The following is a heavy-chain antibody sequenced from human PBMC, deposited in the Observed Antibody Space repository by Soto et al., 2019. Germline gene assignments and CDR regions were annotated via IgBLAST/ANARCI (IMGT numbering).Heavy chain of an antibody. V-gene: IGHV4-38-2*01. CDR2: IYHSGST. CDR1: GYSISSGYY. CDR3: ARLAPIAAADGMDV. D-gene: IGHD6-13*01. J-gene: IGHJ6*02. Sequence: SETLSLTCAVSGYSISSGYYLVWIRHSPGKGLEWIGSIYHSGSTYYNPSLKSRVIISVDTSKNQFSLKLSSVTAADTAVYYCARLAPIAAADGMDVWGQGTTVTVSS.